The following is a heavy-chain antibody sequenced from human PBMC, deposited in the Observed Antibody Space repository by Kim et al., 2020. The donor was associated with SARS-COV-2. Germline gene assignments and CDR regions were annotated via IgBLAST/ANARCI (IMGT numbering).Heavy chain of an antibody. Sequence: GGSLRLSCAASGFTFSSYGMHWVRQAPGKGLEWVAVISYDGSNKYYADSVKGRFTISRDNSKNTLYLQMNSLRAEDTAVYYCAKDRGYSAPSYQLLWGYYYYDGMDVWGQGTTVTVSS. CDR1: GFTFSSYG. J-gene: IGHJ6*02. CDR3: AKDRGYSAPSYQLLWGYYYYDGMDV. D-gene: IGHD2-2*01. CDR2: ISYDGSNK. V-gene: IGHV3-30*18.